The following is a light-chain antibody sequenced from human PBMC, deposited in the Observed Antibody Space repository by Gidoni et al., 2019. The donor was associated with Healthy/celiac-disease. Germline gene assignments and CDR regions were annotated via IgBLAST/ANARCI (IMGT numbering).Light chain of an antibody. CDR3: QQYNSYRT. Sequence: DLQMIQSPSTLSASVGDSITITCRASQSISSWLAWYQQKPGKAPMLLIYDASSLESGVPSRFSGSGSGKEFTLTISSLQPDVFATYYCQQYNSYRTFGQGTKVEIK. V-gene: IGKV1-5*01. CDR2: DAS. CDR1: QSISSW. J-gene: IGKJ1*01.